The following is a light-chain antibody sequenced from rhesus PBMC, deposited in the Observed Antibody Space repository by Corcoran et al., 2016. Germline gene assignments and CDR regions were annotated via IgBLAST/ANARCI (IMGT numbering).Light chain of an antibody. V-gene: IGKV1-38*01. CDR2: VAS. CDR3: QQRNYYPLT. Sequence: DIQMTQSPSSLSASVGDTVTITCRASQGISNYVAWYQQKPGKVPKLLIHVASKLHIGVPSRFSGSGYGADFTLTISSLQPEDFAVYFCQQRNYYPLTFGGGTKVEI. J-gene: IGKJ4*01. CDR1: QGISNY.